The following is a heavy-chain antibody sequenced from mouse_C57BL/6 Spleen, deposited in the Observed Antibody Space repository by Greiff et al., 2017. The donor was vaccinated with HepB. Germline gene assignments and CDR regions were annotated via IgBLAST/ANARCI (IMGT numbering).Heavy chain of an antibody. V-gene: IGHV1-15*01. D-gene: IGHD2-1*01. CDR3: DIYYGNYYAMDY. J-gene: IGHJ4*01. CDR2: IDPETGGT. CDR1: GYTFTDYE. Sequence: VQLQESGAELVRPGASVTLSCKASGYTFTDYEMHWVKQTPVHGLEWIGAIDPETGGTAYNQKFKGKAILTADKSSSTAYMELRSLTSEDSAVYYCDIYYGNYYAMDYWGQGTSVTVSS.